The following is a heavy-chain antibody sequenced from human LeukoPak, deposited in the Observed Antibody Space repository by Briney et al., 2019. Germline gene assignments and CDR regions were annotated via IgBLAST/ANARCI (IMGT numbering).Heavy chain of an antibody. D-gene: IGHD6-19*01. CDR2: VNYSGTA. J-gene: IGHJ4*02. CDR3: ARTKSGWYYSDY. Sequence: SETLSLTCTVSGGSMRSYYWSWIRQPPGKGLELIVYVNYSGTANYNPSLESRVTILVDTSKNQFSLNLSSVTAADTAVYYCARTKSGWYYSDYWGQGTLVSVSS. V-gene: IGHV4-59*08. CDR1: GGSMRSYY.